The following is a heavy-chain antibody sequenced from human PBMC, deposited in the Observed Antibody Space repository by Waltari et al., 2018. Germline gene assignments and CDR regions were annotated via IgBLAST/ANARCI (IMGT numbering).Heavy chain of an antibody. CDR2: MNPNSGNT. J-gene: IGHJ4*02. CDR3: ARGRRVDTAMVLPDY. Sequence: QVQLVQSGAEVKKPGASVKVSCTASGYTFTSYDIHWVRQATGQGLEWMGWMNPNSGNTGYAQKFQGRVTMTRNTSISTAYMELSSLRSEDTAVYYCARGRRVDTAMVLPDYWGQGTLVTVSS. V-gene: IGHV1-8*02. CDR1: GYTFTSYD. D-gene: IGHD5-18*01.